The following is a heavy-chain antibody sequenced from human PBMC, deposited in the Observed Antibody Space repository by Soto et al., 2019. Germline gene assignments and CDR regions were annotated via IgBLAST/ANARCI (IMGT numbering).Heavy chain of an antibody. J-gene: IGHJ5*02. CDR3: ARHSLWGEVYNWFDP. CDR2: IYYSGST. V-gene: IGHV4-39*01. D-gene: IGHD5-18*01. CDR1: GGSISSSSYY. Sequence: PSETLSLTCTVSGGSISSSSYYWGWIRQPPGKGLEWIGSIYYSGSTYYNPSLKSRVTISVDTSKNQFSLKLSSVTAADTAVYYCARHSLWGEVYNWFDPWGQGTLVTVSS.